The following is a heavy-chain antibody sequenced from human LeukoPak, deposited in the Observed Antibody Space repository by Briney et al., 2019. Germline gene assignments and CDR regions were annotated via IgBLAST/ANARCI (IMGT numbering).Heavy chain of an antibody. D-gene: IGHD2-15*01. J-gene: IGHJ5*02. Sequence: ASVKVSCKASGYTFTSYDINWVRQATGQGLEWMGWMNPNSGNTGYAQKFQGRVTMTRNTSISTAYMELSSLRSEDTAVYHCARGECSGGSCYAYRWFAPWGQGTLVTVSS. CDR3: ARGECSGGSCYAYRWFAP. CDR2: MNPNSGNT. CDR1: GYTFTSYD. V-gene: IGHV1-8*01.